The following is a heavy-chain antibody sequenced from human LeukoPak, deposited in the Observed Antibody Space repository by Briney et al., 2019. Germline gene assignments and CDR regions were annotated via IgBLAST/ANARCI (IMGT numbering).Heavy chain of an antibody. Sequence: PGGSLRLSCAASGFTFSSYSMNWVRRAPGKGLEWVSSISSSSSYIYYADSVKGRFTISRDNAKNSLYLQMNSLRAEDTAVYYCARQPHRGDPNLHDYWGQGTLVTVSS. CDR1: GFTFSSYS. V-gene: IGHV3-21*01. CDR2: ISSSSSYI. D-gene: IGHD2-21*02. J-gene: IGHJ4*02. CDR3: ARQPHRGDPNLHDY.